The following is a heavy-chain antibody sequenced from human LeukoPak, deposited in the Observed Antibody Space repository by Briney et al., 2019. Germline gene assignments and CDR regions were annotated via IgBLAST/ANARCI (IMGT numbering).Heavy chain of an antibody. D-gene: IGHD3-22*01. CDR2: IWYGGSNK. CDR1: GFTFSSYG. V-gene: IGHV3-30*02. CDR3: AKDYYDSSGYPHYYYYYYMDV. J-gene: IGHJ6*03. Sequence: GGSLRLSCAASGFTFSSYGMHWVRQAPGKGLEWVAVIWYGGSNKYYADSVKGRFTISRDNSKNPLYLQMNSLRAEDTAVHYCAKDYYDSSGYPHYYYYYYMDVWGKGTTVTVSS.